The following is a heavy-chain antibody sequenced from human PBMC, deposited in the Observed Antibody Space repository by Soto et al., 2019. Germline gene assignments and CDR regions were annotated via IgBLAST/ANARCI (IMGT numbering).Heavy chain of an antibody. CDR2: IIPIFGTA. J-gene: IGHJ6*02. Sequence: QVQLVQSGAEVKKPGSSVKVSCKASGGTFSSYAISWVRQAPGQGLEWMGGIIPIFGTANYAQKFQGRVTITADESTSAAYMELSSLRSEDTAVYYCARSTLQQLATYYGMDVWGQGTTVTVSS. CDR3: ARSTLQQLATYYGMDV. V-gene: IGHV1-69*01. D-gene: IGHD6-13*01. CDR1: GGTFSSYA.